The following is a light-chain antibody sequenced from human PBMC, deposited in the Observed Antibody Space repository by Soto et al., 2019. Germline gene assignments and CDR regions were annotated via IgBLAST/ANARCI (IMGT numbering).Light chain of an antibody. CDR2: GAS. V-gene: IGKV3-20*01. CDR3: QQNGRSPPWT. Sequence: IVLTQSPGTLSLSPGERATLSCRAIQSVSSSYLVWYQQKPGQAPRLLIYGASIRATGIPDRFSGSGSGTDFTLTISRLEPEDFAVYYCQQNGRSPPWTFGQGTKV. J-gene: IGKJ1*01. CDR1: QSVSSSY.